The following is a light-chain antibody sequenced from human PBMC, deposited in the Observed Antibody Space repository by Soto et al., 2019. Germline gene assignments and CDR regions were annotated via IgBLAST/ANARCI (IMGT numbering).Light chain of an antibody. V-gene: IGLV3-21*01. CDR1: NIGSKG. CDR3: QVWDSGSAHVL. CDR2: SDT. J-gene: IGLJ2*01. Sequence: SYELTQPPSVSVAPGGTARISGGGNNIGSKGVHWYQQKQGQAPVLVIYSDTDLPPVIPERFSGSNSANMATLTISRVEAGDEADYYCQVWDSGSAHVLFGGGTKLTVL.